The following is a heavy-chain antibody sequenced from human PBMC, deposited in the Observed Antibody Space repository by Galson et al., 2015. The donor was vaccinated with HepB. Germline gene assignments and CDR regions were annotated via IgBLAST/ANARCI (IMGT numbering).Heavy chain of an antibody. CDR1: GYTFTSYA. Sequence: SVKVSCKASGYTFTSYAMHWVRQAPGQRLKWMGWIDAGNGNTKYSQKFQGRVTITRDTSASTAYMELSSLRSEDTAVYYCARDRPDVVETYYDFWSGYSYYYYMDVWGKGTTVTVSS. D-gene: IGHD3-3*01. CDR3: ARDRPDVVETYYDFWSGYSYYYYMDV. CDR2: IDAGNGNT. V-gene: IGHV1-3*01. J-gene: IGHJ6*03.